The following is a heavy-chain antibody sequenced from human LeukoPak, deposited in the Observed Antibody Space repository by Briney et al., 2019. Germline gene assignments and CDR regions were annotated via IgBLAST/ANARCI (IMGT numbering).Heavy chain of an antibody. CDR2: VSSSSSYI. D-gene: IGHD3-3*01. J-gene: IGHJ5*02. V-gene: IGHV3-21*01. Sequence: PGGSLRLSCVASGFTFNTYNMNWVRQAPGKGLEWVSSVSSSSSYIYYADSVKGRFTISRDNAKNSLYLQMNSLRAEDTAVYYCARDSLEWLLGVTRRLHHNWFDPWGQGTLVTVSS. CDR1: GFTFNTYN. CDR3: ARDSLEWLLGVTRRLHHNWFDP.